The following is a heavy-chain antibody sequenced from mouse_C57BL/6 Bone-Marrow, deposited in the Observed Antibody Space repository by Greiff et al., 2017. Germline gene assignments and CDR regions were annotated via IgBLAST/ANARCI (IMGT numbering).Heavy chain of an antibody. CDR2: ISSGSSPF. CDR3: ARGGCAY. V-gene: IGHV5-17*01. J-gene: IGHJ3*01. Sequence: EVQVVESGGGLVKPGGSLKLSCAASGFTFRDYGMHWVRQAPEKGLEWVAYISSGSSPFYSADTVQGRFIISRDHAKNTLFLQMTSLRSKDTAMYYSARGGCAYWGQGTLVTVSA. CDR1: GFTFRDYG.